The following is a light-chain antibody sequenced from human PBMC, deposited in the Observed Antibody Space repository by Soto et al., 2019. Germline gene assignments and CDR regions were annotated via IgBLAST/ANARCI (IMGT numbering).Light chain of an antibody. Sequence: ENVLTQSPGTLSLSPGERATRSCRASQSVSANYLAWYQQQHGQAPRLLIYAASCRATGIPDRFTVSGSGTDFTLTISRLEPEDFAVYSCQQYSSSPWTFGQGTRVEIK. CDR1: QSVSANY. CDR3: QQYSSSPWT. CDR2: AAS. V-gene: IGKV3-20*01. J-gene: IGKJ1*01.